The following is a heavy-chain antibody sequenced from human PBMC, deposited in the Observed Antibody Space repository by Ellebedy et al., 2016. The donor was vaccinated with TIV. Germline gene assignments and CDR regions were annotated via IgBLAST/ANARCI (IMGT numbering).Heavy chain of an antibody. CDR3: ARGGSGYYWALAY. CDR1: GFSVSSIY. Sequence: GGSLRLSCAASGFSVSSIYMSWVRQAPGKGPEWVLLIYDSGATRYADSVKGRFTISRDNSKNTLYLQMNNLRVEDTAVYYCARGGSGYYWALAYWGQGTLVTVSS. V-gene: IGHV3-66*01. J-gene: IGHJ4*02. CDR2: IYDSGAT. D-gene: IGHD3-22*01.